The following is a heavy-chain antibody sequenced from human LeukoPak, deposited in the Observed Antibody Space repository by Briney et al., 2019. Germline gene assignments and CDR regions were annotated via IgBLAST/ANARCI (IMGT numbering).Heavy chain of an antibody. J-gene: IGHJ4*02. CDR3: ARDRGGYRHDY. CDR1: GYTFTSYE. CDR2: INPSGGST. Sequence: ASVKVSCKASGYTFTSYEIHWVRQGPGQGLEWMGIINPSGGSTTYAQKFQGRVTMTRAMSTSTVYMELSRLRSEDTAVYYCARDRGGYRHDYWGQGTLVTVSS. V-gene: IGHV1-46*01. D-gene: IGHD5-18*01.